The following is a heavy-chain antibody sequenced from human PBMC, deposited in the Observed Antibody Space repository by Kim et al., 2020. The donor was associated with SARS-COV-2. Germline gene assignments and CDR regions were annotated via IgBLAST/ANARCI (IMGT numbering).Heavy chain of an antibody. CDR1: GFTFSGSA. J-gene: IGHJ4*02. CDR2: IRTKAKDYAT. Sequence: GGSLRLSCTASGFTFSGSAMHWVRQASGKGLEWIGRIRTKAKDYATAYAASVKGRFTISRDDSQNTAYLQMNSLKTEDTAVYYCTAWAGNYDTSEYYPNDYWGQGTPVTVSS. CDR3: TAWAGNYDTSEYYPNDY. D-gene: IGHD3-22*01. V-gene: IGHV3-73*01.